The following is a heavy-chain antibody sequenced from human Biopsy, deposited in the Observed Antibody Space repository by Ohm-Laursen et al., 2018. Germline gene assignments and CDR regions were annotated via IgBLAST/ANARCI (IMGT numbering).Heavy chain of an antibody. D-gene: IGHD1-26*01. Sequence: SLRLSCSASGFIFADYAMHWVRQAPGKGLEWVSGISWDSGRIDYADSVKGRFTISRDNAKNSLYLQMNSLRAEDTAVYYCARLNSGTYDASDLWGQGTMVIVSS. CDR1: GFIFADYA. V-gene: IGHV3-9*01. J-gene: IGHJ3*01. CDR2: ISWDSGRI. CDR3: ARLNSGTYDASDL.